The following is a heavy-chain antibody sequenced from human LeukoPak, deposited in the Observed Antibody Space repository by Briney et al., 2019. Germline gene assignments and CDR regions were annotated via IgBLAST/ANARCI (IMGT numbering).Heavy chain of an antibody. CDR3: ARVLLLEGATKGYFDS. CDR2: IISSGSYL. J-gene: IGHJ4*02. Sequence: GGSLRLSCTASGFSFSAYSMSWVRQAPGKGLQWVSYIISSGSYLYYADSVKGRFTISRDNARNSLYLQMNSLTAEDTAVYYCARVLLLEGATKGYFDSWGQGTLVTVSS. V-gene: IGHV3-21*01. D-gene: IGHD1-26*01. CDR1: GFSFSAYS.